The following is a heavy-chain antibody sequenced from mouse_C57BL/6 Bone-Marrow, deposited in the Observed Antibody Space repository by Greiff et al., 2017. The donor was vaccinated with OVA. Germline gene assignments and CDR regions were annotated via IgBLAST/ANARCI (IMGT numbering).Heavy chain of an antibody. Sequence: EVQLQQSGPVLVKPGASVKMSCKASGYTFTDYYMNWVKQSHGKSLEWIGVINPYNGGTSYNQKFKGKATLTVDKSSSTAYMELNSLTSEDSAVYDCASGGITTVGMDYWGQGTSVTVSS. V-gene: IGHV1-19*01. CDR2: INPYNGGT. D-gene: IGHD1-1*01. CDR1: GYTFTDYY. J-gene: IGHJ4*01. CDR3: ASGGITTVGMDY.